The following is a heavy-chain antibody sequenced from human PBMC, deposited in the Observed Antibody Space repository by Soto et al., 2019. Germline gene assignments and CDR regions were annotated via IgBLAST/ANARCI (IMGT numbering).Heavy chain of an antibody. D-gene: IGHD3-22*01. CDR2: IYYSGST. J-gene: IGHJ6*02. Sequence: TLSLTLTVSGGSISSGCYDWSWIRQHPGKGLEWIGYIYYSGSTYYNPSLKSRVTISVDTSKNQFSLKLSSVTAEDTAVYYCARGFYYYDSSGYYPGGMDVWGQGTTVTVSS. V-gene: IGHV4-31*02. CDR1: GGSISSGCYD. CDR3: ARGFYYYDSSGYYPGGMDV.